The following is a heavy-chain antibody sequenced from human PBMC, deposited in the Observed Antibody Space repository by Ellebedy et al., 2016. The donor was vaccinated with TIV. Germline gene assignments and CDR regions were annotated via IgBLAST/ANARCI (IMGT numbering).Heavy chain of an antibody. CDR3: ARERAPLGYSYGPSFNWFDP. V-gene: IGHV4-4*07. J-gene: IGHJ5*02. CDR2: IYTSGST. D-gene: IGHD5-18*01. CDR1: GGSISSYY. Sequence: SETLSLTCTVSGGSISSYYWSWIRQPAGKGLEWIGRIYTSGSTNYNHSLKSRVTMSVDTSKNQFSLKLSSVTAADTAVYYWARERAPLGYSYGPSFNWFDPWGQGTLVTVSS.